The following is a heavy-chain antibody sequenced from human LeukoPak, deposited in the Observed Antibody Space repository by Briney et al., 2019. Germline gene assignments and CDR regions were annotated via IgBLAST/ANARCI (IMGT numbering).Heavy chain of an antibody. CDR3: ASQRGYSYPFDY. CDR2: FDPEDGET. V-gene: IGHV1-24*01. J-gene: IGHJ4*02. D-gene: IGHD5-18*01. Sequence: ASVKVSCKVSGYTLTELSMHWVRQAPGKGLEWMGGFDPEDGETIYAQKFQGRVTMTEDTSTDTAYMELSSLRSEDTAVYYCASQRGYSYPFDYWGQGTLVTVSS. CDR1: GYTLTELS.